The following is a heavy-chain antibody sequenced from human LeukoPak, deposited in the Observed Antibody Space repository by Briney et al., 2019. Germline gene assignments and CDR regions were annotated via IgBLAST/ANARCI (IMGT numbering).Heavy chain of an antibody. CDR2: IYHSGST. CDR3: ARATRDGYNLD. Sequence: SETLSLTCTVSGYSISSGYYWGWIRQPPGKGLEWIGSIYHSGSTYYNPSLKSRVTISVDTSKNQFSLKLSSVTAADTAVYYCARATRDGYNLDWGQGTLVTVSS. J-gene: IGHJ4*02. D-gene: IGHD5-24*01. V-gene: IGHV4-38-2*02. CDR1: GYSISSGYY.